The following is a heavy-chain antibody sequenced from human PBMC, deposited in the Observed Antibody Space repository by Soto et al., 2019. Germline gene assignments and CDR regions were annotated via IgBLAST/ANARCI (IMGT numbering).Heavy chain of an antibody. Sequence: SETLSLTCTVSGGSFSSGAFYWGWIRQPPGKGLEWIGRINHCGSTYYNPSLKSRVTISVDTSKNQFSLKLSSVTAADTAVYYCARGFAPPRQPLNPYYCYGMDVWGQGTTVTVSS. CDR2: INHCGST. D-gene: IGHD2-21*01. J-gene: IGHJ6*02. CDR1: GGSFSSGAFY. CDR3: ARGFAPPRQPLNPYYCYGMDV. V-gene: IGHV4-39*07.